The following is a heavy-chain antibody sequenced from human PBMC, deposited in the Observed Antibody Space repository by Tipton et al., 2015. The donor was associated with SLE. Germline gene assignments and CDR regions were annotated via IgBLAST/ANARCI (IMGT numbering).Heavy chain of an antibody. CDR2: IYYSGST. CDR1: GGSISSHY. J-gene: IGHJ4*02. Sequence: TLSLTCTVSGGSISSHYWSWIRQPPGKGLEWIGDIYYSGSTNYNPPLKSRVTISVDTSKNQFSLKLSAVTAADTAVYYCARSAGYGSSWAHFDYWGQGTLVTVSS. V-gene: IGHV4-59*11. CDR3: ARSAGYGSSWAHFDY. D-gene: IGHD6-13*01.